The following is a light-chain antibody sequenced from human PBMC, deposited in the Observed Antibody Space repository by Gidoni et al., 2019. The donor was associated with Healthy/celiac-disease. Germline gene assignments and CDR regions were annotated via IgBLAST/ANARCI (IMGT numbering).Light chain of an antibody. J-gene: IGKJ1*01. CDR2: GAS. CDR1: QRVSSN. CDR3: QQDNNWPLT. Sequence: EIVMTQSPATLSVSPGERATLSCRASQRVSSNLAWYQQKPGQAPRLLIYGASTRDTGIPARFSGSGSGTEFTLTISSLQSEDFAVYYCQQDNNWPLTFGQGTKVEIK. V-gene: IGKV3-15*01.